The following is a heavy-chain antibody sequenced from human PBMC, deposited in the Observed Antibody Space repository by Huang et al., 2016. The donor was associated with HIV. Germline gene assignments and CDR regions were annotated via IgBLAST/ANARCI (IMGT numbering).Heavy chain of an antibody. J-gene: IGHJ5*02. V-gene: IGHV1-18*01. CDR2: VSTYNGHT. D-gene: IGHD3-10*01. CDR1: GYTFFTYS. Sequence: QVQLVQSGPEMKKPGASVNVSCKSSGYTFFTYSISWGRQAPGQGLEWMGVVSTYNGHTNYAQKFQGRLTLTTDVSTSSAYMELKNLRSDDTAVYYCARFRGPQVTLNWLDPWGQGTLVTVSS. CDR3: ARFRGPQVTLNWLDP.